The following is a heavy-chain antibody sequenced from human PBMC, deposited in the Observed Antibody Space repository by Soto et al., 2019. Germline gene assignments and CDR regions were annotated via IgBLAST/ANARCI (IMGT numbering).Heavy chain of an antibody. D-gene: IGHD3-9*01. CDR1: GGTFSSYA. J-gene: IGHJ6*02. CDR2: IIPIFGTA. Sequence: SVKVSCKASGGTFSSYAISWVRQAPGQGLEWMGGIIPIFGTANYAQKFQGRVTITADESTSTAYMELSSLRSEDTAMYYCARDMKYYDILTGYHNYYYYGMDVWGQGTTVTV. V-gene: IGHV1-69*13. CDR3: ARDMKYYDILTGYHNYYYYGMDV.